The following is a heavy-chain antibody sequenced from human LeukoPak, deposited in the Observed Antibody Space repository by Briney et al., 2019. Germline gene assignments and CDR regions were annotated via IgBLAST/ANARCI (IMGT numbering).Heavy chain of an antibody. Sequence: GGSLRLSCAASGFTFSSYAMSWVRQAPGKGLEWVSAISGSGGSTYYADSVKGRFTISRDNSKNTLYLQMNSLRAEDTAVYYCAKTPSPLGYCSSTSCLTGYWGQGTLVTVSS. D-gene: IGHD2-2*01. CDR1: GFTFSSYA. CDR2: ISGSGGST. CDR3: AKTPSPLGYCSSTSCLTGY. J-gene: IGHJ4*02. V-gene: IGHV3-23*01.